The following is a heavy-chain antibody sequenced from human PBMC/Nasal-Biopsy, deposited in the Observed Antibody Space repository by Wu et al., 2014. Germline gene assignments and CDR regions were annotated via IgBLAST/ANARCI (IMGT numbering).Heavy chain of an antibody. D-gene: IGHD2-21*02. V-gene: IGHV4-59*08. CDR3: ARLVSSSSGDWFDY. CDR2: IYYAGNT. J-gene: IGHJ4*02. Sequence: TLSLTCTVSGGSLSTYYWTWIRQPPGERPEWIGHIYYAGNTNYNPSFQSRATLSVDTSKNQFSLYLRSVTAADTAVYYCARLVSSSSGDWFDYWGQGTRVTVSS. CDR1: GGSLSTYY.